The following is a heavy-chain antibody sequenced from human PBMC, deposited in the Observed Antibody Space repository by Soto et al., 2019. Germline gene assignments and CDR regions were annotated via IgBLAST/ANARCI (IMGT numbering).Heavy chain of an antibody. CDR2: IIPIFGTA. CDR1: GGTFSSYA. V-gene: IGHV1-69*13. J-gene: IGHJ3*02. CDR3: ARFCGGDCYSVAFDI. D-gene: IGHD2-21*02. Sequence: GASVKVSCKASGGTFSSYAISWVRQAPGQGLEWMGGIIPIFGTANYAQKFQGRVTITADESTGTAYMELSSLRSEDTAVYYCARFCGGDCYSVAFDIWGQGTMVTVSS.